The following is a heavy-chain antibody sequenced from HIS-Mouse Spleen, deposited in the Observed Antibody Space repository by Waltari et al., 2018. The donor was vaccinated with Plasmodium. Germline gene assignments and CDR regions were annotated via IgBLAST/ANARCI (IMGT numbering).Heavy chain of an antibody. Sequence: QVQLQQWGAGLLTPSETLSLTCAVYGGSFSGSYWSWIRQPPGKGLEWIGEINHSGSTNYNPSLKSRVTISVDTSKNQFSLKLSSVTAADTAVYYCARVTSSGVYWYFDLWGRGTLVTVSS. CDR1: GGSFSGSY. V-gene: IGHV4-34*01. CDR2: INHSGST. D-gene: IGHD3-3*01. J-gene: IGHJ2*01. CDR3: ARVTSSGVYWYFDL.